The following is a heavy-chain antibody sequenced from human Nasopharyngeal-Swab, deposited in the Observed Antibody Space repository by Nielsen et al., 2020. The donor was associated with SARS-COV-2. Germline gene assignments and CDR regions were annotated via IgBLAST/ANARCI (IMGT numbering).Heavy chain of an antibody. CDR3: ARGGEFDP. D-gene: IGHD3-10*01. CDR2: IWYDGSNK. Sequence: VRQAPGKGLEWVAVIWYDGSNKYYADSVKGRFTISRDNSKNTLYLQMNSLRAEDTAVYYCARGGEFDPWGQGTLVTVSP. J-gene: IGHJ5*02. V-gene: IGHV3-33*01.